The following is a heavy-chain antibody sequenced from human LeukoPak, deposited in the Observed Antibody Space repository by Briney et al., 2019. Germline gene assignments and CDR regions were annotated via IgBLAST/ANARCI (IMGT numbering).Heavy chain of an antibody. CDR1: GYTFTTHY. D-gene: IGHD1-26*01. CDR3: AKTGSYSPTRSDY. J-gene: IGHJ4*02. V-gene: IGHV1-2*02. CDR2: INPNNGGT. Sequence: ASVKVSCKASGYTFTTHYMHWVRRAPGQGLEWMGWINPNNGGTNYAQKFQGRVTMTRDTSISTAYMELISLRSDDTAVYYCAKTGSYSPTRSDYWGQGTLVTVSS.